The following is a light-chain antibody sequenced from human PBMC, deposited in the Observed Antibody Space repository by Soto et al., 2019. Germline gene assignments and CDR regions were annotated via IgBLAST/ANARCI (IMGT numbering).Light chain of an antibody. CDR3: QQANSFPLT. V-gene: IGKV1-12*01. CDR2: TAS. CDR1: QEINTW. J-gene: IGKJ5*01. Sequence: DIQMTQYPSSVSASVGDRVTITCRASQEINTWLAWYQQKPGKSPKLLIYTASSLQTGVPSRFSGSGSGTDFTLTISSLQHEDFATHYCQQANSFPLTFRQATRLEIK.